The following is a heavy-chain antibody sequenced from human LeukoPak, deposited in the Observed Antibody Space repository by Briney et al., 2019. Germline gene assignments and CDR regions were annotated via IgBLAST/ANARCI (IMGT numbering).Heavy chain of an antibody. D-gene: IGHD6-13*01. CDR2: INPNSGGT. CDR1: GYTFTGCY. Sequence: GASVKVSCKASGYTFTGCYMHWVRQAPGQGLEWMGRINPNSGGTNYAQKFQGRVTMTRDTSISTAYMELSRLRSDDTAVYYCARDKGYSSSWYSFDYWGQGTLVTVSS. CDR3: ARDKGYSSSWYSFDY. J-gene: IGHJ4*02. V-gene: IGHV1-2*06.